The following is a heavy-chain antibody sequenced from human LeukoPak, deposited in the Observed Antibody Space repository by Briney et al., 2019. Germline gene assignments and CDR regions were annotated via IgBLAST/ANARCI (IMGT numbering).Heavy chain of an antibody. CDR1: GFTFSSYG. CDR2: IRYDGSNK. V-gene: IGHV3-30*02. Sequence: GGSLRLSCAASGFTFSSYGMHWVRQAPGKGLEWVAFIRYDGSNKYYADSVKGRFTISRDNSKNTLYLQMNSLRAEDTAVYYCAKGGTDHDAFDIWGQGTMVTVSS. CDR3: AKGGTDHDAFDI. J-gene: IGHJ3*02.